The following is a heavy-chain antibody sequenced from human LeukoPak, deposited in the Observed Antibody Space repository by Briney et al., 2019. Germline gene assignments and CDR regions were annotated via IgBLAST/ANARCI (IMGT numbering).Heavy chain of an antibody. V-gene: IGHV4-34*01. D-gene: IGHD6-13*01. CDR3: ARPRRYSSSWYGPFDY. Sequence: SETLSLTCAVYGGSFSGYYWSWIRQPPGKGLEWIGEINHSGSTNYNPSLKSRVTISVDTSKSQFSLKLSSVTAADTAVYYCARPRRYSSSWYGPFDYWGQGTLVTVSS. CDR1: GGSFSGYY. CDR2: INHSGST. J-gene: IGHJ4*02.